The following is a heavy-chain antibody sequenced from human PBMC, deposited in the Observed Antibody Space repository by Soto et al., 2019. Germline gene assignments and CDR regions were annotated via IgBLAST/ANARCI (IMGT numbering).Heavy chain of an antibody. Sequence: SETLSLTCTVSGGSISSSSYYWSWIRQPPGKGLEWIGEINHSGSTNYNPSLKSRVTISVDTSKNQFSLKLSSVTAADTAVYYCARGRGIQLWSPAYYFDYWGQGTLVTVSS. V-gene: IGHV4-39*07. CDR1: GGSISSSSYY. J-gene: IGHJ4*02. CDR2: INHSGST. D-gene: IGHD5-18*01. CDR3: ARGRGIQLWSPAYYFDY.